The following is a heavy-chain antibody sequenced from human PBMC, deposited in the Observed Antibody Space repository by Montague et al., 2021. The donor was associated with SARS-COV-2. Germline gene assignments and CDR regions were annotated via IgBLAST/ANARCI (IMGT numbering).Heavy chain of an antibody. CDR2: ISWNSGSI. J-gene: IGHJ4*02. V-gene: IGHV3-9*01. CDR3: AKGSGSYDGFATYYFDY. D-gene: IGHD1-26*01. Sequence: SLRLSCAASGFTFGDYAMHWVRQAPGKGLEWVSGISWNSGSIGYADSVKGRFTISRDNAKNSLYLQMNSLRAEDTALYYCAKGSGSYDGFATYYFDYWGQGTLVTVSS. CDR1: GFTFGDYA.